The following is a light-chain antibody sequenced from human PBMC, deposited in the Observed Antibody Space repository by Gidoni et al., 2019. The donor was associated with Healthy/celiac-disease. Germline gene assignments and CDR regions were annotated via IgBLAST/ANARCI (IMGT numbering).Light chain of an antibody. CDR1: QSISSW. J-gene: IGKJ2*01. V-gene: IGKV1-5*01. CDR2: DAS. Sequence: PSTLSASVGDRVTIPCRASQSISSWLNWYQQKPGKAPKLLIYDASNLERGVPSRFSGSGSGTEFTLTISSLQPDDFATYYCQQYDSYLYTFGQXTKLEIK. CDR3: QQYDSYLYT.